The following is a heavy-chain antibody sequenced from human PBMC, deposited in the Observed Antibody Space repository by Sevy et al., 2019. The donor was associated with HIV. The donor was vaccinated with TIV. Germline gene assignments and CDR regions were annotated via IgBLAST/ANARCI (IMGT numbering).Heavy chain of an antibody. CDR2: IYYNDHI. Sequence: SETLSLTCTVSGGSITSLYWNWIRQPPGKGLEWIANIYYNDHINYNPSLKSRDTLSLDTSKNQFSLRLSSVTAADTAMYYCAGENAWGRGYSWGQRTLVTVSS. CDR3: AGENAWGRGYS. J-gene: IGHJ4*02. D-gene: IGHD1-26*01. V-gene: IGHV4-59*08. CDR1: GGSITSLY.